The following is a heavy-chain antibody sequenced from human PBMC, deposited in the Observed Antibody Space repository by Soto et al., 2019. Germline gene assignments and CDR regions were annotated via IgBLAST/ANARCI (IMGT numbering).Heavy chain of an antibody. CDR3: ARDRSGYCSSTSCYPPARAVDAFDI. D-gene: IGHD2-2*01. CDR1: DGSISSSSYY. CDR2: IYYSGST. Sequence: SETLSLTCTVSDGSISSSSYYWGWIRQPPGKGLEWIGSIYYSGSTCYNPSLKSRVTISVDTSKNQFSLKLSSVTAADTAVYYCARDRSGYCSSTSCYPPARAVDAFDIWGQGTMVTVSS. J-gene: IGHJ3*02. V-gene: IGHV4-39*07.